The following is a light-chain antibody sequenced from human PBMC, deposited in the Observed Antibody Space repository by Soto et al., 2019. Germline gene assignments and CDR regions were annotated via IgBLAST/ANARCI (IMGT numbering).Light chain of an antibody. V-gene: IGKV3-20*01. J-gene: IGKJ2*01. CDR3: QQYGSSSYT. CDR1: QSISSSY. Sequence: EIVLTQSPGTLSLSPGERATLSCRASQSISSSYLAWYQQKPGQAPRLLIYAASSRATGIPDRFSGSGSGTAFTLTISRLEPADFAVSYCQQYGSSSYTFGQGTQLEIK. CDR2: AAS.